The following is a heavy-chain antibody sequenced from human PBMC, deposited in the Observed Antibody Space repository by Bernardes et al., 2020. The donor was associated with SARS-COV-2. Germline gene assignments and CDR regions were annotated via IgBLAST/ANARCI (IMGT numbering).Heavy chain of an antibody. D-gene: IGHD3-3*01. CDR2: ISSSSSTI. CDR1: GFTFSSYS. Sequence: GRSLRLSCAASGFTFSSYSMNWVRQAPGKGLEWVSYISSSSSTIYYADSVKGRFTISRDNAKNSLYLQMNSLRAEDTAVYYCARDVGLDYDFWSGYATDPFDYWGQGTLVTVSS. CDR3: ARDVGLDYDFWSGYATDPFDY. V-gene: IGHV3-48*01. J-gene: IGHJ4*02.